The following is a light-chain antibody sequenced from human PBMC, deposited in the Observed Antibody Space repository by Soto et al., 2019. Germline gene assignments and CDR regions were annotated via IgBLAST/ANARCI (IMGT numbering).Light chain of an antibody. J-gene: IGLJ1*01. CDR1: SNDVGLYNY. Sequence: QSALTQLASVSGSPGQSITISCTGTSNDVGLYNYVSWYQQHPGKAPKLMMYDVTERPSGVSNRFSGSKSGNTASLTISGLQAEDEGDYYCSSYTISTTYVFGTGTKLTVL. CDR3: SSYTISTTYV. CDR2: DVT. V-gene: IGLV2-14*03.